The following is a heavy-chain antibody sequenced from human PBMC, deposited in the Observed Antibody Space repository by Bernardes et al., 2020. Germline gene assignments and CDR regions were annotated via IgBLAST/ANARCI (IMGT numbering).Heavy chain of an antibody. CDR1: GFTFSSYW. D-gene: IGHD3-3*01. CDR3: ARDQGDFWSGYWRYYYYGMDV. Sequence: GGSLRLSCAASGFTFSSYWMSWVRQAPGKGLEWVANIKQDGSEKYYVDSVKGRFTISRDNAKNSLYLQMNSLRAEDTAVYYCARDQGDFWSGYWRYYYYGMDVWGQGTTVTVSS. J-gene: IGHJ6*02. CDR2: IKQDGSEK. V-gene: IGHV3-7*03.